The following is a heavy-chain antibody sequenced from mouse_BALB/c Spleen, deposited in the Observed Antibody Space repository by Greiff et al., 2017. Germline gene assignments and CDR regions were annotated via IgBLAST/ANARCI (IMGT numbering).Heavy chain of an antibody. CDR1: GFTFSSYA. J-gene: IGHJ4*01. CDR2: ISSGGSYT. D-gene: IGHD1-1*01. CDR3: ARVVTTGAMDY. V-gene: IGHV5-9-4*01. Sequence: VQLKESGGGLVKPGGSLKLSCAASGFTFSSYAMSWVRQSPEKRLEWVAEISSGGSYTYYPDTVTGRFTISRDNAKNTLYLEMSSLRSEDTAMYYCARVVTTGAMDYWGQGTTVTVSS.